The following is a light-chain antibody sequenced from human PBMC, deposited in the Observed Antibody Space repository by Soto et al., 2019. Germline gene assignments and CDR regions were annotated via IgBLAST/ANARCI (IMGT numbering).Light chain of an antibody. Sequence: QSALTQPASVSGSPGQSITISCTGTSRDVGGYSYVSWYQQHPGKAPKLMIYDVNNRPSGVSDRFSGSKSGNTASLTISGLQADDESDYCCSSFKSYSPLVFGGGTKLTGL. CDR1: SRDVGGYSY. V-gene: IGLV2-14*03. CDR3: SSFKSYSPLV. J-gene: IGLJ2*01. CDR2: DVN.